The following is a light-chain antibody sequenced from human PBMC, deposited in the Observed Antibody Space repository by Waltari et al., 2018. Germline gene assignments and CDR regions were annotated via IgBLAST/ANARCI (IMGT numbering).Light chain of an antibody. J-gene: IGKJ1*01. CDR2: DAS. V-gene: IGKV1-39*01. CDR1: QIISTR. CDR3: QQSYDSWT. Sequence: DIRVTHSPSSLSGSVGDRVTISCRASQIISTRLNWYQHKPGEAPRPLIFDASTLQSGVPSRFSGFRSGTEFTLTIDSLHPDDFATYYCQQSYDSWTFGQGTKVE.